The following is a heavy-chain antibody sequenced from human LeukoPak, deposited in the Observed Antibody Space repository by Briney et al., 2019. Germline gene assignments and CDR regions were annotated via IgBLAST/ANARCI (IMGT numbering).Heavy chain of an antibody. CDR1: GFTFSSYS. Sequence: PGGSLRLSCAASGFTFSSYSMNWVRQAPGKGLEWVSSISSSSSYIYYADSVKGRFTISRDNAKNSLYVQMNSLRAEDTAVYYCAREGGDSYGPNPLDYWGREPWSPSPQ. J-gene: IGHJ4*02. D-gene: IGHD5-18*01. V-gene: IGHV3-21*01. CDR2: ISSSSSYI. CDR3: AREGGDSYGPNPLDY.